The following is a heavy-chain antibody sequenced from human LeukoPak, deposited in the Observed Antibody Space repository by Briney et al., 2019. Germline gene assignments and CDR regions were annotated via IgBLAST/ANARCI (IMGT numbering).Heavy chain of an antibody. CDR2: INLNGGST. V-gene: IGHV3-20*04. J-gene: IGHJ4*02. D-gene: IGHD1-26*01. CDR3: ARESGSYWPFDY. Sequence: PVRTLRPSCAASGFTSYDYSMSWVRQAPGKGLEWVSGINLNGGSTGYAASVKGRFTISRDNAKNSLYLQMSSLRAEDTALYYCARESGSYWPFDYWGQGTLVTVSS. CDR1: GFTSYDYS.